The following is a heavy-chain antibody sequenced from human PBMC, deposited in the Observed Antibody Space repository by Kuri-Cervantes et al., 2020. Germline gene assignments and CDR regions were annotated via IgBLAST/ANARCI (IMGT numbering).Heavy chain of an antibody. V-gene: IGHV4-34*01. D-gene: IGHD6-13*01. CDR3: ARGSSWYRDWFDP. Sequence: LSLTCAVYGGSFSGYYWSWIRQPPGKGLEWIGEINHSGSTNYNPSLKSRVTISVDTSKNQFSLKLSSVTAADTAVYYCARGSSWYRDWFDPWGQGTLVTVSS. CDR1: GGSFSGYY. J-gene: IGHJ5*02. CDR2: INHSGST.